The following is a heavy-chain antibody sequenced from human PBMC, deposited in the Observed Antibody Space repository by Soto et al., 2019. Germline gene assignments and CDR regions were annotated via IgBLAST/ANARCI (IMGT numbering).Heavy chain of an antibody. CDR2: INHSGST. Sequence: SETQSLTCAVYGGSFSGHYWSWIRQPPGKGLEWIGEINHSGSTNYNPSLKSRVTISVDTSKNQFSLKLSSVTAADTAVYYCARGGTAMVFGFYYYGMDVWGQGTTVTVSS. J-gene: IGHJ6*02. D-gene: IGHD5-18*01. V-gene: IGHV4-34*01. CDR3: ARGGTAMVFGFYYYGMDV. CDR1: GGSFSGHY.